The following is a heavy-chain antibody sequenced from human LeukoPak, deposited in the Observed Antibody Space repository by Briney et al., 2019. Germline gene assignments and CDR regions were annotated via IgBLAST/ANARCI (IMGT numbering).Heavy chain of an antibody. CDR1: GFTFNGNG. J-gene: IGHJ4*02. Sequence: GGSLGLSCRASGFTFNGNGMHWLRQAPGKGLEWVAFIQYDGGNKFCADSVKGRFTISRDNSKNTLFLQMNSLRAEDTAVYHCAKESLVDADFWGQGTLVTVSS. CDR2: IQYDGGNK. CDR3: AKESLVDADF. D-gene: IGHD2-8*02. V-gene: IGHV3-30*02.